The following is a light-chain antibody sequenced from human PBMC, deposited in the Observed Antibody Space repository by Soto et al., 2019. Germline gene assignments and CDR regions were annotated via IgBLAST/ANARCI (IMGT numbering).Light chain of an antibody. V-gene: IGLV2-14*03. J-gene: IGLJ1*01. CDR3: SSYRNRGSLAYV. CDR1: SRDVGGYNY. CDR2: DVN. Sequence: QSVLTQPASVSGSPGQSITISCTGTSRDVGGYNYVSWYQHHPGKAPKVIIYDVNNRPSGVSNRFSGSKSGNTASLTISGLQPEDEADYYCSSYRNRGSLAYVFGTGTKVTVL.